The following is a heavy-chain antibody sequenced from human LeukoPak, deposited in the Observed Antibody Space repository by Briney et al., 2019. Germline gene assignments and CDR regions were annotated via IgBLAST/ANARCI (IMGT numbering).Heavy chain of an antibody. Sequence: PGGSLRHSCAASGFTFSSNSMKWVRQAPGKGLEWVSYISSSSTTILYADSVKGRFTISRDNAKNSLYLQMNSLRAEDTAVYYCARDLFENWGQGTLVTVSS. D-gene: IGHD3-10*02. V-gene: IGHV3-48*01. J-gene: IGHJ4*02. CDR3: ARDLFEN. CDR1: GFTFSSNS. CDR2: ISSSSTTI.